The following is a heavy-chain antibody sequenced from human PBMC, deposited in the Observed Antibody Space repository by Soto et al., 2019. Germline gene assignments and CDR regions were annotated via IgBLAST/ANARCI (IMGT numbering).Heavy chain of an antibody. J-gene: IGHJ4*02. CDR1: GDTLSSYG. D-gene: IGHD3-16*01. V-gene: IGHV3-30*18. CDR3: AKWNGGFDY. Sequence: PAWSTRLASAASGDTLSSYGVDGVRQAPGRGLEWVAVISYDGSYKYYADSVKGRFTISRDNSKNTLYLQMNSLRAEDTAVYYCAKWNGGFDYWGQGTLVTVSS. CDR2: ISYDGSYK.